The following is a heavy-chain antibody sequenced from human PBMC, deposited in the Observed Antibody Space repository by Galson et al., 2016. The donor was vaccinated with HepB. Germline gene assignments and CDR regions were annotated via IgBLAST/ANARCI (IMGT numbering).Heavy chain of an antibody. CDR3: ARGHDGGSSRWDDAFDF. Sequence: SETLSLTCAVYGGSFRGFFWNWIRQSPGNGLEWIGEIDHRGRTNYNPSLKSRLTLLVDTSKNQFSLKLTSVTAADTAVYFCARGHDGGSSRWDDAFDFWGQGTKVIVSS. CDR1: GGSFRGFF. CDR2: IDHRGRT. J-gene: IGHJ3*01. D-gene: IGHD6-13*01. V-gene: IGHV4-34*01.